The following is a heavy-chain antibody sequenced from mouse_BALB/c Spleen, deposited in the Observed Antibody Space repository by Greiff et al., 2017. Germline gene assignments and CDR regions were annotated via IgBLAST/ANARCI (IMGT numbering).Heavy chain of an antibody. CDR2: IRNKANGYTT. D-gene: IGHD3-3*01. J-gene: IGHJ4*01. CDR1: GFTFTDYY. Sequence: EVNVVESGGGLVQPGGSLRLSCATSGFTFTDYYMSWVRQPPGKALEWLGFIRNKANGYTTEYSASVKGRFTISRDNSQSILYLQMNTLRAEDSATYYCGAGGRYAMDYWGQGTSVTVSS. V-gene: IGHV7-3*02. CDR3: GAGGRYAMDY.